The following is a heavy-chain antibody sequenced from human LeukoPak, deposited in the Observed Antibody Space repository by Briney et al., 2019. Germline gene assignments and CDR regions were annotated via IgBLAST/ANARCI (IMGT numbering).Heavy chain of an antibody. Sequence: GGSLRLSCAASGFTFSSYGMHWVRQAPGKGLEWVAFIRYDGSSKYYADSVKGRFTISRDNSENTLYLQMNSLRAEDTAVYYCAKDLSSSWPGWGQGTLVTVSS. J-gene: IGHJ4*02. CDR1: GFTFSSYG. CDR2: IRYDGSSK. V-gene: IGHV3-30*02. CDR3: AKDLSSSWPG. D-gene: IGHD6-13*01.